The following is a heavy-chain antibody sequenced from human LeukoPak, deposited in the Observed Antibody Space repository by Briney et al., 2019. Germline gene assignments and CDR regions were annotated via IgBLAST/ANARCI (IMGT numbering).Heavy chain of an antibody. D-gene: IGHD2-21*01. J-gene: IGHJ5*02. V-gene: IGHV4-31*03. Sequence: SETLSLTCTVSGGSISSGGYYWSWIRQHPGKGLEWIGYIYHSGSTYYNPSLKSRVTISVDTSKNQFSLKLSSVTAADTAVYYCARGGRLGFDPWGQGTLVTVSS. CDR1: GGSISSGGYY. CDR3: ARGGRLGFDP. CDR2: IYHSGST.